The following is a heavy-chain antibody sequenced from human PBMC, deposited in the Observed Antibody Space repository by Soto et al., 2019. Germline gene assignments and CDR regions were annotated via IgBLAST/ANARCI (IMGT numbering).Heavy chain of an antibody. CDR1: GFTFSSYE. Sequence: EVQLLESGGGLVQPGGSLRLSCAASGFTFSSYEMNWVRQAPGKGLEWVSYISSSGSTIYYADSVKGRFTISRDNAKNSLYLQMNSLRAEDTAVYYCARENYDSSGYYGFQHWGQGTLVTVSS. J-gene: IGHJ1*01. D-gene: IGHD3-22*01. CDR2: ISSSGSTI. CDR3: ARENYDSSGYYGFQH. V-gene: IGHV3-48*03.